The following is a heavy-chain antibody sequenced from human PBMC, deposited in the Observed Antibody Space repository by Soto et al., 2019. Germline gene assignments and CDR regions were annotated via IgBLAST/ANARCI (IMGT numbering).Heavy chain of an antibody. CDR3: AKGADLGDPWFDY. CDR1: GFTFSSYA. J-gene: IGHJ4*02. Sequence: EVQLLESGGGLVQPGGSLRLSCAASGFTFSSYAMSWVRQAPGKGLEWVSVISGSGGSTYYADSVKGRFTISRDNSKNTRYMQMNSLRAEDTAIYYCAKGADLGDPWFDYWGQGTLVTVSS. V-gene: IGHV3-23*01. CDR2: ISGSGGST. D-gene: IGHD3-16*01.